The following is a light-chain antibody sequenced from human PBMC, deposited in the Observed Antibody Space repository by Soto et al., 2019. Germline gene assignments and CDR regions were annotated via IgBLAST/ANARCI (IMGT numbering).Light chain of an antibody. CDR2: EVN. Sequence: QSALAQPPSASGSPGQSVTISCTGTSSDVGGYNYVSWFQQHPGKAPKLMIYEVNKRPSGVPDRFSGSKSGNTASLTVSGLQAEDEADYYCSPYAGSNTFYVFGTGTKVTVL. J-gene: IGLJ1*01. CDR1: SSDVGGYNY. V-gene: IGLV2-8*01. CDR3: SPYAGSNTFYV.